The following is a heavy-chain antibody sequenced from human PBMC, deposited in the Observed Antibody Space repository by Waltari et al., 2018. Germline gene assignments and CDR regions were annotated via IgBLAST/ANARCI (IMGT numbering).Heavy chain of an antibody. D-gene: IGHD3-3*01. CDR2: ISAYNGNT. Sequence: QLQLVQSGAEVKKPGASLKVSCTASGYTFTSYGLSWVRQAPGPRLVWMGWISAYNGNTNYAQKLQGRVTMTTDTSTSTAYMELRSLRSDDTAVYYCARDSITIFGVVLNYYYYGMDVWGQGTTVTVSS. CDR3: ARDSITIFGVVLNYYYYGMDV. CDR1: GYTFTSYG. J-gene: IGHJ6*02. V-gene: IGHV1-18*04.